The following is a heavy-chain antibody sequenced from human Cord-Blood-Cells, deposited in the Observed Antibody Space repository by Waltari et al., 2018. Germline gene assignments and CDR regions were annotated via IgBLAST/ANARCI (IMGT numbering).Heavy chain of an antibody. J-gene: IGHJ4*02. V-gene: IGHV3-53*01. Sequence: EVQLVVSVGGLIQLGGYLRLSCAASRFTASCTYMSWVRQAPGKGLEWVSVIYSGGSTYYSDSVKGRFTISRDNSKNTLYLQMNSLRAEDTAVYYCARGGTGAFDYWGQGTLVTVSS. CDR3: ARGGTGAFDY. CDR2: IYSGGST. CDR1: RFTASCTY. D-gene: IGHD7-27*01.